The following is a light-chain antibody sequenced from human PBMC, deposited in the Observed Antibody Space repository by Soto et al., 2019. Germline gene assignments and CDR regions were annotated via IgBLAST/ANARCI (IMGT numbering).Light chain of an antibody. CDR2: GAS. CDR1: QSVSASY. Sequence: EIVMTQSPATLFVSPGERATLSCRASQSVSASYLAWYQQKPGQAPRLLIYGASTRATGIPDRLGGSGSGTDFTLTISRLEPEDFAVYYCQQYSFLPRTFGQGTKVDIK. V-gene: IGKV3-20*01. CDR3: QQYSFLPRT. J-gene: IGKJ1*01.